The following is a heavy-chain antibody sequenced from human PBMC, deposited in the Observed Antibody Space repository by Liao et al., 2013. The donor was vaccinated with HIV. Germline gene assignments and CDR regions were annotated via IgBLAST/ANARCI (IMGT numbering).Heavy chain of an antibody. CDR3: ARHIAGSDHYYYFHMDV. V-gene: IGHV4-61*02. J-gene: IGHJ6*03. CDR1: GGSLSSGSHY. Sequence: QVQLQESGPELVKPSQTLSLTCSVYGGSLSSGSHYWTWIRQPVGEGLEWIGRVYPSGTTNYNTTFKSRVTISVDTSKNQFSLKLSSVTAADTAVYYCARHIAGSDHYYYFHMDVWGNGTTVTVSS. CDR2: VYPSGTT. D-gene: IGHD2-21*01.